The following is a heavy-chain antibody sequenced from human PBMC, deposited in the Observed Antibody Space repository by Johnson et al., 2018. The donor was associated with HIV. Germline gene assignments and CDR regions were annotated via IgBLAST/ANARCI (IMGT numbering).Heavy chain of an antibody. D-gene: IGHD3-22*01. CDR3: ARDEGIVVVSHAFDI. J-gene: IGHJ3*02. CDR2: ISFDGRDK. CDR1: GFTFSSYA. Sequence: VQLMESGGGVVQPGRSLRLSCAASGFTFSSYAMHWVRQAPGKGLEWVAVISFDGRDKDYADSVKGRFTISRDNSKNTLYLQMNSLRAEDTAVYYCARDEGIVVVSHAFDIWGQGTMVTVSS. V-gene: IGHV3-30*03.